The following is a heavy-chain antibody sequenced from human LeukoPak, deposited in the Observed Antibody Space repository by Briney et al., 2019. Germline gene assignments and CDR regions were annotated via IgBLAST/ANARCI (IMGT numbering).Heavy chain of an antibody. Sequence: GESLKISCKGSGYSFPTYWIGWVRQMPGKGLEWMGIIYPGDSETRYSPSFQGQATISADKSICTAYLQWSRLKASDTAMYYCARKSRADYWGQGTLVTVSS. V-gene: IGHV5-51*01. CDR2: IYPGDSET. J-gene: IGHJ4*02. CDR3: ARKSRADY. CDR1: GYSFPTYW.